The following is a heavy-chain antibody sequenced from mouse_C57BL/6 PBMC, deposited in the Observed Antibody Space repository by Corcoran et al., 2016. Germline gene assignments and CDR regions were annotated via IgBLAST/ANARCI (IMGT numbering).Heavy chain of an antibody. CDR2: INTYSGVP. CDR1: GYTFTTYG. V-gene: IGHV9-3*01. CDR3: ARTLRGYFDY. J-gene: IGHJ2*01. D-gene: IGHD1-3*01. Sequence: QIQLVQSGPELKKPGETVKISCKASGYTFTTYGMSWVKQAPGKGLKWMGWINTYSGVPTYADDFKGRFAFSLETSASTAYLQINNRKNEDTATYFCARTLRGYFDYGGQGTTITVSS.